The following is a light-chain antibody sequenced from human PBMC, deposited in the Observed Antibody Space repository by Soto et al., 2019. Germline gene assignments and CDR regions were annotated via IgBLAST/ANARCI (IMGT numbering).Light chain of an antibody. CDR1: QILVYSDGDTY. J-gene: IGKJ5*01. CDR2: GTS. Sequence: EAVLTQSPLSLPVTLGQPATISCISIQILVYSDGDTYLNWFQQRPGQSPRLLIYGTSTRATGIPARFSGSGSGTEFTLTISRLQSEDFAVYYCQQYKSWPPPITFGQGTRLEIK. V-gene: IGKV2-30*01. CDR3: QQYKSWPPPIT.